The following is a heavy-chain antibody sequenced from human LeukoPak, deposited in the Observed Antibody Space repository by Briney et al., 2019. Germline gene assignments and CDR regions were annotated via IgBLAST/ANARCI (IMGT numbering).Heavy chain of an antibody. CDR2: IYPGDSDT. CDR3: ARQGGAPPTEVFGELRDAFDI. V-gene: IGHV5-51*01. Sequence: GESLKISCKGSGYSFTSYWIGWVRQMPGKGLEWMGIIYPGDSDTRYSPSFQGQVTISADKSISTAYLQWSSLKASDTAIYYCARQGGAPPTEVFGELRDAFDIWGQGTMVTVSS. CDR1: GYSFTSYW. J-gene: IGHJ3*02. D-gene: IGHD3-10*02.